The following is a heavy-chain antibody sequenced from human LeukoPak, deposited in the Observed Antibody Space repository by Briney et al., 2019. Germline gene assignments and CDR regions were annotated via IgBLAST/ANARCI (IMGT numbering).Heavy chain of an antibody. CDR3: ARLIAAAGTGWFDP. V-gene: IGHV4-39*07. Sequence: SETLSLTCTVSGGSVRSSSYYWGWIRQPPGKGLEWIGSIYYSGSTYYNPSLKSRVTISVDTSKNQFSLKLSSVTAADTAVYYCARLIAAAGTGWFDPWGQGTLVTVSS. CDR1: GGSVRSSSYY. J-gene: IGHJ5*02. CDR2: IYYSGST. D-gene: IGHD6-13*01.